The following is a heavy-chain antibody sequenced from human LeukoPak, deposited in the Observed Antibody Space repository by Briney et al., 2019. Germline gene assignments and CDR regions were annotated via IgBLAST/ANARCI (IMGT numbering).Heavy chain of an antibody. CDR1: GFTFSSYW. CDR3: ARPHSSGPYFDY. V-gene: IGHV3-74*01. J-gene: IGHJ4*02. CDR2: INSDGSST. Sequence: GGSLRLSCAASGFTFSSYWMHWVRQAPGKGLVWVSRINSDGSSTSYADSVKGRFTISRDNAKNTLYLQMNRLRAEDTAVYYCARPHSSGPYFDYWGQGTLVTVSS. D-gene: IGHD6-19*01.